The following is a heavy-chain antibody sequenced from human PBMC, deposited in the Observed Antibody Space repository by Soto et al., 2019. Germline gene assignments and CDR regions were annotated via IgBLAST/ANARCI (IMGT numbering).Heavy chain of an antibody. V-gene: IGHV3-66*01. J-gene: IGHJ4*02. D-gene: IGHD3-22*01. Sequence: PGGSLRLSCAASGFTVSSNYMSWVRQAPGKGLEWVSVIYSGGSTYYADSVKGRFTISRDNSKNTLYLQMNSLRAEDTAVYYCARGVDYYDSRGWIDYWGQGTLVTVSS. CDR2: IYSGGST. CDR1: GFTVSSNY. CDR3: ARGVDYYDSRGWIDY.